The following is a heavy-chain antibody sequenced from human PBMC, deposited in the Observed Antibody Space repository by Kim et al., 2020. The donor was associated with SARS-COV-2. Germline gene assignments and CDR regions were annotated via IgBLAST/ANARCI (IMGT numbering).Heavy chain of an antibody. CDR3: ARVHYGDARFDY. CDR1: GGTFSSYA. V-gene: IGHV1-69*13. J-gene: IGHJ4*02. D-gene: IGHD4-17*01. Sequence: SVKVSCKASGGTFSSYAISWVRQAPGQGLEWMGGIIPIFGTANYAQKFQGRVTITADESTSTAYMELSSLRSEDTAVYYCARVHYGDARFDYWGQGTLVTVSS. CDR2: IIPIFGTA.